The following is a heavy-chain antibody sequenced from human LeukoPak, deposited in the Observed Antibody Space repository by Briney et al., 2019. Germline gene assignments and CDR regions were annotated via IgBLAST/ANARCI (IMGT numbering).Heavy chain of an antibody. CDR2: INPSGGST. J-gene: IGHJ5*02. Sequence: ASVKVSCKASRYTFTSYYMHWVRQAPGQGLEWMGLINPSGGSTSYAQKFQGRVTMTRDTSTSTVYMELSSLRSEDTAVYYCARERRIVVVPKYNWFDPWGQGTLVTVSS. CDR1: RYTFTSYY. CDR3: ARERRIVVVPKYNWFDP. V-gene: IGHV1-46*01. D-gene: IGHD2-2*01.